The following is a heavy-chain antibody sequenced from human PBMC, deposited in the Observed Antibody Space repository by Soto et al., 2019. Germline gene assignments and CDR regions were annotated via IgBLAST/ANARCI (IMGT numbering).Heavy chain of an antibody. V-gene: IGHV3-23*01. CDR2: ISGSGGST. CDR1: GFTFSSYA. D-gene: IGHD3-22*01. Sequence: GGSLRLSCAASGFTFSSYAMSWVRQAPGKGLEWVSAISGSGGSTYYADSVKGRFTISRDNSKNKLYLQMNSLRAEETAVYYCAKSPYDSSGYYYDFFDYWGQGTLVTVSS. J-gene: IGHJ4*02. CDR3: AKSPYDSSGYYYDFFDY.